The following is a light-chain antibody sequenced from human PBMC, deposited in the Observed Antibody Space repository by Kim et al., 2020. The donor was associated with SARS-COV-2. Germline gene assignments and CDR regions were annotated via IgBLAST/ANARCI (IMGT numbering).Light chain of an antibody. J-gene: IGLJ2*01. CDR1: SGSIASNY. Sequence: KTGTISCTRSSGSIASNYVQWYQLRPGSAPTTVIYEDNQSPSGVPDRFSGSIDSSSNSASLTISGLKTEDEADYYCQSYDSSNPVVFGGGTQLTVL. CDR3: QSYDSSNPVV. V-gene: IGLV6-57*03. CDR2: EDN.